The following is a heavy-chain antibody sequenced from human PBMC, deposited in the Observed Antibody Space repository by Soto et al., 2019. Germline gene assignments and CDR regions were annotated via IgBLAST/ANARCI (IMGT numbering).Heavy chain of an antibody. Sequence: PSEPLSLTCAVYGGSFSGYSWSWIRQPAGKGLEWMGYIYSSGNTHYNPSLKNRVTISVDTSKNQFSLKLSSVTAADTAVYYCAREVAARSNYYFGMDVWGQGTTVTVAS. CDR2: IYSSGNT. V-gene: IGHV4-34*09. CDR1: GGSFSGYS. J-gene: IGHJ6*02. D-gene: IGHD2-15*01. CDR3: AREVAARSNYYFGMDV.